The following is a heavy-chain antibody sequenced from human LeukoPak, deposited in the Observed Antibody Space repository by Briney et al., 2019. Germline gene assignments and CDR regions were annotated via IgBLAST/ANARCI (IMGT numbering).Heavy chain of an antibody. J-gene: IGHJ4*02. D-gene: IGHD3-22*01. CDR3: AKGIRYYYDSSGYYFDY. Sequence: GGSLRLSCAASGFTFSSYAMSWVRQAPGKGLEWVSAISGRGGSTYYADSVKGRFTISRDNSKNTLYLQMNSLRAEDTAVYYCAKGIRYYYDSSGYYFDYWGQGTLVTVSS. CDR2: ISGRGGST. CDR1: GFTFSSYA. V-gene: IGHV3-23*01.